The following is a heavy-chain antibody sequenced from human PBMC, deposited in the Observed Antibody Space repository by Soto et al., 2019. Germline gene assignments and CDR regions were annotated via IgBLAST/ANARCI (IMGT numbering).Heavy chain of an antibody. Sequence: GGSLRLSCAASGFTFSSYEMNWVRQAPGKGLEWVSYISSSGSTIYYADSVKGRFTISRDNAKNSLYLQMNSLRAEDTAVYYCARDNLLYVTLPYYYGMDVWGQGTTVTVSS. J-gene: IGHJ6*02. CDR1: GFTFSSYE. CDR2: ISSSGSTI. V-gene: IGHV3-48*03. D-gene: IGHD1-1*01. CDR3: ARDNLLYVTLPYYYGMDV.